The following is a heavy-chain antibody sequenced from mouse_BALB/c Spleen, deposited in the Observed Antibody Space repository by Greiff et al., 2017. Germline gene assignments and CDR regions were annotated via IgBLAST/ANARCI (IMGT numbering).Heavy chain of an antibody. CDR3: AREAY. V-gene: IGHV5-12-2*01. J-gene: IGHJ3*01. CDR2: ISNGGGST. Sequence: EVQLQESGGGLVQPGGSLKLSCAASGFTFSSYTMSWVRQTPEKRLEWVAYISNGGGSTYYPDTVKGRFTISRDNAKNTLYLQMSSLKSEDTAMYYCAREAYWGQGTLVTVSA. CDR1: GFTFSSYT.